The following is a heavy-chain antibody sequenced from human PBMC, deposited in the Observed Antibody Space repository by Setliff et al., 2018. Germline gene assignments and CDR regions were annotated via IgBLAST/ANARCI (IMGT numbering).Heavy chain of an antibody. Sequence: GASVKVSCKASGGILRSYSLNWVRQAPGQGLEWMGGIIPVVSTPNYAQKFQGRVTISTDESTTTSYMELSSLRSEDTAVYYCASANTTGYYYFDYWGQGTLVTVSS. J-gene: IGHJ4*02. CDR2: IIPVVSTP. CDR1: GGILRSYS. V-gene: IGHV1-69*05. D-gene: IGHD1-26*01. CDR3: ASANTTGYYYFDY.